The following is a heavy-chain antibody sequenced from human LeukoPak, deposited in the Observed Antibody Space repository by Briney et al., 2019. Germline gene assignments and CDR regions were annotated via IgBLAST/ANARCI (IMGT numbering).Heavy chain of an antibody. CDR2: ISVGSTPI. V-gene: IGHV3-48*04. J-gene: IGHJ4*02. CDR3: ARRSGAYYFDY. CDR1: GFTLSSYS. Sequence: GGSLRLSCAASGFTLSSYSMNWVRQAPGKGLEWVSHISVGSTPIYYADSVKGRFTISRDNAKNSLFLQMNSLRAEDTAVYYCARRSGAYYFDYWGQGTLVTVSS. D-gene: IGHD3-10*01.